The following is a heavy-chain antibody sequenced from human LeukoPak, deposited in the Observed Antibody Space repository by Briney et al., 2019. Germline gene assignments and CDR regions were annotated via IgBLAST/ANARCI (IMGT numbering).Heavy chain of an antibody. D-gene: IGHD4-17*01. J-gene: IGHJ6*02. CDR2: ISAYNGNT. Sequence: ASVKVSCKASGYIFTSYGISWVRQAPGQGLEWMGWISAYNGNTNYAQKLQGRVTMTTDTSTSTAYMELRSLRSDDTAVYYCARDRTTVTSWTPYYYGMDVWGQGTTVTVSS. V-gene: IGHV1-18*01. CDR3: ARDRTTVTSWTPYYYGMDV. CDR1: GYIFTSYG.